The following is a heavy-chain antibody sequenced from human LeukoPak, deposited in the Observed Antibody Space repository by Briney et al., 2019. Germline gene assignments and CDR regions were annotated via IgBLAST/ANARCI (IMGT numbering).Heavy chain of an antibody. CDR2: IWYDGSNK. D-gene: IGHD2-15*01. CDR3: ARDSRYCSGGSCYSLWNWFDP. J-gene: IGHJ5*02. V-gene: IGHV3-33*08. Sequence: GGSLRLSCAASGFTFSSYTMHWVRQAPGKGLEWVAVIWYDGSNKYYADSVKGRFTISRDNSKNTLYLQMNSLRAEDTAVYYCARDSRYCSGGSCYSLWNWFDPWGQGTLVTVSS. CDR1: GFTFSSYT.